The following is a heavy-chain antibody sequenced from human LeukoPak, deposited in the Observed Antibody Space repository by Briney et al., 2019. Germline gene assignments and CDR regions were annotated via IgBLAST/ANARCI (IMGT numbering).Heavy chain of an antibody. V-gene: IGHV3-7*01. D-gene: IGHD2-2*01. CDR1: GFTFSNYW. J-gene: IGHJ3*02. CDR3: ARYCSSTNCHDAFDI. Sequence: GRTLRLSCAASGFTFSNYWMSWVRQASAKGLERVANKNQDGSEKYYVDSVKGRYTISRDNAKNSLNLQMSSLRAEDTALYYCARYCSSTNCHDAFDIWGQGTMVTVSS. CDR2: KNQDGSEK.